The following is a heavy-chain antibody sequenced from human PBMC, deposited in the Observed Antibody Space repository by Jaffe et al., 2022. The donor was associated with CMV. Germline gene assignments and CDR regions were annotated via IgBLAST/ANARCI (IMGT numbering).Heavy chain of an antibody. V-gene: IGHV3-48*03. CDR2: ISSSGSTI. CDR3: ASDVRWLEGAAALRY. J-gene: IGHJ4*02. CDR1: GFTFSSYE. Sequence: EVQLVESGGGLVQPGGSLRLSCAASGFTFSSYEMNWVRQAPGKGLEWVSYISSSGSTIYYADSVKGRFTISRDNAKNSLYLQMNSLRAEDTAVYYCASDVRWLEGAAALRYWGQGTLVTVSS. D-gene: IGHD6-13*01.